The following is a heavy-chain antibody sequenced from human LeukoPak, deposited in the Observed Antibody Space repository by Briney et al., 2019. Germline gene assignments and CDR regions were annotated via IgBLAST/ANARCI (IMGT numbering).Heavy chain of an antibody. D-gene: IGHD6-19*01. V-gene: IGHV3-48*03. CDR2: IGTIISTT. J-gene: IGHJ4*02. CDR1: GFTFGSYQ. Sequence: PGGSLRLSCAASGFTFGSYQMNWVRQAPGKGLEWVSYIGTIISTTYYADSVKGRFTVSRDDAKSSLYLQMSSLRAEDTAVYYCARAVYDLRGQRLVPAGFDYWGQGTLVTVSS. CDR3: ARAVYDLRGQRLVPAGFDY.